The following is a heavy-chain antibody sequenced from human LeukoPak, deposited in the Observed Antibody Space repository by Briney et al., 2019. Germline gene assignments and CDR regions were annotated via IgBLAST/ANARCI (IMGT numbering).Heavy chain of an antibody. V-gene: IGHV4-34*01. J-gene: IGHJ5*02. Sequence: SETLSLTCTVSGGSINNYYWSWIRQPPGKGLEWIGEINHSGSTNYNPSLKSRATISVDTSKNQFSLKLSSVTAADTAVYYCARVSFPLYRNNWFDPWGQGTLVTVSS. CDR3: ARVSFPLYRNNWFDP. CDR2: INHSGST. CDR1: GGSINNYY.